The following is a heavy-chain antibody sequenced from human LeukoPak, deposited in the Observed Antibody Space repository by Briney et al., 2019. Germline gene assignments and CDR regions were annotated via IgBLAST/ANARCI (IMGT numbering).Heavy chain of an antibody. CDR1: GYTFTSYG. V-gene: IGHV1-18*01. CDR2: ISAYNGNT. Sequence: ASVKVSCKASGYTFTSYGIRWVRQAPGQGLEWMGWISAYNGNTNYAQKRQGRVTMTTDTSTSTAYMELRSLRSDDTAVYYCARDDYGDYEGYFDYWGQGTLVTVSS. J-gene: IGHJ4*02. CDR3: ARDDYGDYEGYFDY. D-gene: IGHD4-17*01.